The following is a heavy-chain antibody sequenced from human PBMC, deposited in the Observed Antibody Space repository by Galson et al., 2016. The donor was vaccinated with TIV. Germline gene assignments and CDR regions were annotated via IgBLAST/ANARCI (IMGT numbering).Heavy chain of an antibody. J-gene: IGHJ3*02. CDR2: FYYTGST. CDR3: ARHSTSGFPGIQVAARRRPFDI. CDR1: GGSISTYY. Sequence: ETLSLTCTVSGGSISTYYWSWIRQPPGKGLEWIGYFYYTGSTNYSPSLKSRVTMSVDTSKNQFSLNLKSVTAADTAVYYCARHSTSGFPGIQVAARRRPFDIWGQGTMVTVSS. D-gene: IGHD6-19*01. V-gene: IGHV4-59*04.